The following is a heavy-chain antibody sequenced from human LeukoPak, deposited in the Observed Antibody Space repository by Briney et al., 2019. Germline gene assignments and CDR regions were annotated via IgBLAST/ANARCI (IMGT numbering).Heavy chain of an antibody. J-gene: IGHJ5*02. Sequence: SETLSLTCAVSGYSISSGYYWGWIRQPPGKGLEWSGSIYHNGNTYYNPSLKSRVTISVDTSKNQFSLKLSSVTAADTAVYYCARGHITMVRGVLPALYWFDPWGQGTLVTVSS. D-gene: IGHD3-10*01. CDR2: IYHNGNT. V-gene: IGHV4-38-2*01. CDR1: GYSISSGYY. CDR3: ARGHITMVRGVLPALYWFDP.